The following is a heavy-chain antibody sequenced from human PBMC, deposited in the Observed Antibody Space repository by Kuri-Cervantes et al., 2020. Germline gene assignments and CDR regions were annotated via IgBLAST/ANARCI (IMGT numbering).Heavy chain of an antibody. J-gene: IGHJ3*02. CDR2: ISYDGSNK. Sequence: GGSLRLSCAASGFTFSSYAMHWVRQAPGKGLEWVAVISYDGSNKYYADSVKGRFTISRDNAKNSLYLQTNSLRAEDTAVYYCARDLITMVQGVAFDIWGQGTMVTVSS. D-gene: IGHD3-10*01. CDR3: ARDLITMVQGVAFDI. CDR1: GFTFSSYA. V-gene: IGHV3-30*07.